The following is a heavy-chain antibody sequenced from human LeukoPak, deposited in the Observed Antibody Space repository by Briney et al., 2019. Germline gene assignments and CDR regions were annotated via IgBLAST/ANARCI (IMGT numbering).Heavy chain of an antibody. J-gene: IGHJ6*02. CDR1: GFTFDDYV. Sequence: QPGGSLRLSCAASGFTFDDYVMHWVRQAPGKGLEWVSGISWNSGSIGYADSVKGRFTISRDNAKNSLYLQMNSLRAEDTALYYCAKDHSPDYGDYTSGDGMDVWGQGTTVTVSS. CDR3: AKDHSPDYGDYTSGDGMDV. CDR2: ISWNSGSI. V-gene: IGHV3-9*01. D-gene: IGHD4-17*01.